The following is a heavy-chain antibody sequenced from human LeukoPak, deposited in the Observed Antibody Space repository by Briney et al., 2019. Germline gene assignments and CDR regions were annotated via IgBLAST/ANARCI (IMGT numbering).Heavy chain of an antibody. D-gene: IGHD5-24*01. CDR1: GDSFDNSYC. J-gene: IGHJ5*02. V-gene: IGHV4-39*01. CDR3: ARGSDDYKLGNH. CDR2: IYSSEYT. Sequence: SETLSLSCTVSGDSFDNSYCWTWVRQPPGKRPEWIGTIYSSEYTYYNPSLRSRATISADTSNNLFSLKLISVTAADTGVYYCARGSDDYKLGNHWGHGTLVTVSS.